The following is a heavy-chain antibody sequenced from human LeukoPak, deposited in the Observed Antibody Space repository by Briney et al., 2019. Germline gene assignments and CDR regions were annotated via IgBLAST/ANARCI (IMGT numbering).Heavy chain of an antibody. CDR3: ARVHRGYSYGRRDY. D-gene: IGHD5-18*01. J-gene: IGHJ4*02. CDR1: GFAYSDYS. CDR2: ISSGDHTI. Sequence: GGSLRFSCAAYGFAYSDYSMNWVRQAPGKGREGVSYISSGDHTIHYADSVKGRFTISRDNPKNSLYLEMNSLRDEDTAVYYCARVHRGYSYGRRDYWGQGTLVSVSS. V-gene: IGHV3-48*02.